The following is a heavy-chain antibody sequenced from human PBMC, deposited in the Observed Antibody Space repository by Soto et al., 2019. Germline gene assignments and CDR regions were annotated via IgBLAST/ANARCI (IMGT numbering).Heavy chain of an antibody. V-gene: IGHV3-23*01. CDR3: AAAGAGTFDL. CDR1: GYTFSNYA. J-gene: IGHJ3*01. Sequence: VQLLESGGGLVPPGGSLRLSCAASGYTFSNYAMSWVRQAPGKGLEWVSTIRGNGDGTYYADSVKGRFTISRDNSKNTLSLQMNSLRVEDTALYDCAAAGAGTFDLGGQGTMVTVSS. CDR2: IRGNGDGT. D-gene: IGHD3-10*01.